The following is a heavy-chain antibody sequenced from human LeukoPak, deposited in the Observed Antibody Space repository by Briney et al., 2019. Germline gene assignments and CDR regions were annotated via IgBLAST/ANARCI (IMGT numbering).Heavy chain of an antibody. CDR3: ARGGHSSSWLYYFDY. CDR2: IYHSGST. Sequence: SENLSLTCAVSGGSISSGGYSWSWIRQPPGKGLEWIGYIYHSGSTYYNPSLKSRVTISVDRSKNQFSLKLSSVTAADTAVYYCARGGHSSSWLYYFDYWGQGTLVTVSS. CDR1: GGSISSGGYS. J-gene: IGHJ4*02. V-gene: IGHV4-30-2*01. D-gene: IGHD6-13*01.